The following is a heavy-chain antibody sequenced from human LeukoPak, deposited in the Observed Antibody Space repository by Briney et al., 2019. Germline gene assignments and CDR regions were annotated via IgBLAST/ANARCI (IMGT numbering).Heavy chain of an antibody. CDR3: AREITMVRGVITRLFDF. CDR1: GGSFSGYY. V-gene: IGHV4-34*01. D-gene: IGHD3-10*01. Sequence: SETLSLTCAVYGGSFSGYYWSWIRQPPGKGLEWIGEINHSGSTNYNPSLKSRVTISVDTSKNQFSLKLSSVTAADTAVYYCAREITMVRGVITRLFDFWGQGNLVTVSS. J-gene: IGHJ4*02. CDR2: INHSGST.